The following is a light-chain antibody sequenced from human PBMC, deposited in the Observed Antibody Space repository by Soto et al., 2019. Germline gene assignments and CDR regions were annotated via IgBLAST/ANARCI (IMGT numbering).Light chain of an antibody. CDR1: SGHSNYA. CDR3: QTWDTGILV. V-gene: IGLV4-69*01. Sequence: QPVLTQSPSASASLGASVKFTCTLSSGHSNYAIAWHQQQPEKGPRYLMKLNSDGSHSKGDGIPDRFSGSSSGAERYLTISSLQSEDEADYYCQTWDTGILVFGGGTKLTVL. J-gene: IGLJ2*01. CDR2: LNSDGSH.